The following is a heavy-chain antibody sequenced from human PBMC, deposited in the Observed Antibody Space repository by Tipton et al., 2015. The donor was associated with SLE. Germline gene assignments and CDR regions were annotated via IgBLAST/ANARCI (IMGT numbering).Heavy chain of an antibody. Sequence: LRLSCTVSGYSISSGYYWGWIRQPPGKGLEWIGSIYHSGSTNYNPSLKSRVTISVDTPKNQFSLKLSSVTAADTAVYYCARGGSSNPDWFDPWGQGTLVTVSS. CDR3: ARGGSSNPDWFDP. J-gene: IGHJ5*02. CDR2: IYHSGST. V-gene: IGHV4-38-2*02. D-gene: IGHD3-16*01. CDR1: GYSISSGYY.